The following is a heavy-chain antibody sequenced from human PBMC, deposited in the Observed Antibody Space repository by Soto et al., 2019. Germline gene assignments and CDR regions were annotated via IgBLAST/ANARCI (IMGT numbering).Heavy chain of an antibody. CDR1: GFTFSTYS. CDR3: ERPTYYYDSSWPPAY. CDR2: ISSSSSTI. D-gene: IGHD3-22*01. V-gene: IGHV3-48*01. J-gene: IGHJ4*02. Sequence: EVQLVESGGGLVQPGGSLRLSCAASGFTFSTYSMNWVRQAPGKGLEWVSYISSSSSTIFYTDSVKGRFTVSRDNAKNSLYLQMNSLRAEDTAVYYCERPTYYYDSSWPPAYWGQGTLVTVSS.